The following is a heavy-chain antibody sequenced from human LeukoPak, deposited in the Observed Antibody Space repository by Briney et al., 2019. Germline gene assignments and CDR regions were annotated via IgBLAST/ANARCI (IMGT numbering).Heavy chain of an antibody. J-gene: IGHJ4*02. Sequence: GGSLRLSCAASGFAVSSNYMSWVRQAPGRGLEWVSVIYSGGSTYYADSVKGRFTISRDNSKNTLYLQMNSLRAEDTAVYYCARGEGGIAAAGTDFWGQGTLVTVSS. CDR2: IYSGGST. D-gene: IGHD6-13*01. CDR1: GFAVSSNY. CDR3: ARGEGGIAAAGTDF. V-gene: IGHV3-53*01.